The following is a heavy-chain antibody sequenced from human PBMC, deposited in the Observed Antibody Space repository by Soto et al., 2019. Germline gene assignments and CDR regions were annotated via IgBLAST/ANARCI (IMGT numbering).Heavy chain of an antibody. J-gene: IGHJ6*02. CDR2: IWYDGSNK. D-gene: IGHD4-17*01. CDR3: ARDPLHPIMTTVVNPGRYYYYGRDV. Sequence: QVQLVESGGGVVQPGRSLRLSCAASGFTFSSYGMHWVRQAPGKGLEWVAVIWYDGSNKYYADSVKGRFTISRDNSKNTLYLQMNSLRAEDTAVYYCARDPLHPIMTTVVNPGRYYYYGRDVWGQGTTVTVSS. CDR1: GFTFSSYG. V-gene: IGHV3-33*01.